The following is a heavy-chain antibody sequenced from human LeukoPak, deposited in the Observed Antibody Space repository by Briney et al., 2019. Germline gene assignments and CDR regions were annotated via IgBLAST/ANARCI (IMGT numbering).Heavy chain of an antibody. CDR3: ARARAGLRFLEWLLLMDV. Sequence: PGGSLRLSCAASGFTFSDYYMSWIRQAPGKGLEWVSYISSSGSTIYYADSVKGRFTISRDNAKNSLYLQMNSLRAEDTAVYYCARARAGLRFLEWLLLMDVWGKGTTVTVSS. CDR2: ISSSGSTI. J-gene: IGHJ6*04. V-gene: IGHV3-11*04. D-gene: IGHD3-3*01. CDR1: GFTFSDYY.